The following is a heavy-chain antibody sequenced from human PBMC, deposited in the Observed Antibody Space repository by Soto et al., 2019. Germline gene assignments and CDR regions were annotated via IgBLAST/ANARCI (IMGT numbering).Heavy chain of an antibody. CDR3: ARGRYEVYYYGMDV. CDR2: IWYDGSNK. V-gene: IGHV3-33*01. CDR1: GFTFSSYG. J-gene: IGHJ6*02. Sequence: QVQLVESGGGVVQPGRSLRLSCAASGFTFSSYGMHWVRQAPGKRLEWVAVIWYDGSNKYYADSVKGRFTISRDNSKNTLYLQMNSLRAEDTGVYYCARGRYEVYYYGMDVLGQVTTVTVAS. D-gene: IGHD3-3*01.